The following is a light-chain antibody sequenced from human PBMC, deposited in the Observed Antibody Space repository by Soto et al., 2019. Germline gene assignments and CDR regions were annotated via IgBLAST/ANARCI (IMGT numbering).Light chain of an antibody. Sequence: QPVLTQPPSASGTPGQRVTISCSGSSSNIGSNYVYWYQQLPGTAPKLLIDSNNQRPSGVPDRFSGSKSGTSASLAISGLRSEDEADYYCAAWDDSLSGVVFGGGTKLTVL. CDR2: SNN. J-gene: IGLJ2*01. V-gene: IGLV1-47*02. CDR3: AAWDDSLSGVV. CDR1: SSNIGSNY.